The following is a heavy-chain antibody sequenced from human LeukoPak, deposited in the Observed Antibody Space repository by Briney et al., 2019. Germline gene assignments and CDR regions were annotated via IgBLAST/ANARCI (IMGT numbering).Heavy chain of an antibody. D-gene: IGHD3-22*01. CDR3: ARGSSGYSFDY. V-gene: IGHV3-53*01. CDR2: IYSGAGT. Sequence: GGSLRLSCAVFEFTVSSNYMSWVRQAPGKGLEWVSVIYSGAGTHYADSVKGRFTISRDNSKNTLYLQMNSLKVEDVAVYYCARGSSGYSFDYWGQGTLVTVSS. CDR1: EFTVSSNY. J-gene: IGHJ4*02.